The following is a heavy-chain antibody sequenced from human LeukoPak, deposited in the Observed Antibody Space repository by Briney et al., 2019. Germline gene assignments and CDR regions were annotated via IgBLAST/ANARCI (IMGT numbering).Heavy chain of an antibody. D-gene: IGHD3-10*01. V-gene: IGHV1-18*01. J-gene: IGHJ5*02. CDR2: ISAYNGNT. CDR3: ARVPPLWFGELLTWFDP. CDR1: GYTFTSYG. Sequence: APVKVSCKASGYTFTSYGISWVRQAPGQGLEWMGWISAYNGNTNYAQKLQGRVTMTTDTSTSTAYMELRSLRSDDTAVYYCARVPPLWFGELLTWFDPWGQGTLVTVSS.